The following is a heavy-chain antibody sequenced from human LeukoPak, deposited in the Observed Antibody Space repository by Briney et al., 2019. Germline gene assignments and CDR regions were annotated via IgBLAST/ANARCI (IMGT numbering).Heavy chain of an antibody. D-gene: IGHD6-13*01. CDR3: ARPRGAAAGTFGFNP. CDR1: GFTFTSYV. Sequence: GGSLRLSCAASGFTFTSYVMHWVRQAPGKGLQWVALISYDGSNKYYADSVKGRFTISRDNSKNTLYLQMNSLRAEDTAVYYCARPRGAAAGTFGFNPWGQGTLVTVSS. J-gene: IGHJ5*02. CDR2: ISYDGSNK. V-gene: IGHV3-30*03.